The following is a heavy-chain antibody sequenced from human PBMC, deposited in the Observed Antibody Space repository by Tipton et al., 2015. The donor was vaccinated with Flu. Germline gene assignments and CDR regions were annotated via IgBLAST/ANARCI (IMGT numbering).Heavy chain of an antibody. CDR3: ARVGEHCRDTNCYVRSWIDT. V-gene: IGHV1-2*02. J-gene: IGHJ5*02. Sequence: QSGPEVKKPGASVKVSCKASGYTFTAYYMNWVRQAPGQGLEWMGWIIPNSGDTSYAQKFQGRVTMTRDTSITTAYMELSSLSSDDTAVYCCARVGEHCRDTNCYVRSWIDTWGQGPLGADSS. D-gene: IGHD2-2*01. CDR1: GYTFTAYY. CDR2: IIPNSGDT.